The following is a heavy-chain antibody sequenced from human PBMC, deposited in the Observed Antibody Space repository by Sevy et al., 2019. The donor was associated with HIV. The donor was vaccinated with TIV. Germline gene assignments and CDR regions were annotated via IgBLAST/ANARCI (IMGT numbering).Heavy chain of an antibody. J-gene: IGHJ6*02. V-gene: IGHV6-1*01. CDR1: GDSVSSNSAA. CDR3: ARGDDYDSSYYYYGMDV. CDR2: TYYRSKWYN. Sequence: SQTLSLTCAISGDSVSSNSAAWNWIRQSPSRGLEWLGRTYYRSKWYNDYAVSVKSRITINPDTSKNQFSLQLNSVTPEDTAVYYCARGDDYDSSYYYYGMDVWGQGTTVTVSS. D-gene: IGHD3-22*01.